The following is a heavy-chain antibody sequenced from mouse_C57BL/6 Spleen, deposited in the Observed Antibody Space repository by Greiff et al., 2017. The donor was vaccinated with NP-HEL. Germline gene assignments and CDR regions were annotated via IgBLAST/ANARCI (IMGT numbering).Heavy chain of an antibody. Sequence: EVMLVESGGGLVQPGASLRLSCAASGFTFTDYYMSWVRQPPGKALEWMALIRHKANGYTTEYTASVKGRFTISRDNTQNILYLQMNTLRAEDSATYYCGKAVANWDYFDYWGQGTTLTVSS. D-gene: IGHD4-1*01. J-gene: IGHJ2*01. CDR2: IRHKANGYTT. CDR3: GKAVANWDYFDY. V-gene: IGHV7-4*01. CDR1: GFTFTDYY.